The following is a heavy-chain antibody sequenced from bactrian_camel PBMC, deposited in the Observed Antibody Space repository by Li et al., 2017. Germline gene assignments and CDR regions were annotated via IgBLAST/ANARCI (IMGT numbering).Heavy chain of an antibody. CDR3: AAEWAHGKTWSDVISDGY. Sequence: CAASGFTFSDYSINWARQAPGKGLEWVSAIHSGRGTTYYADSLKGRFTISRDNAKETVYLQLDSAKFEDTALYYCAAEWAHGKTWSDVISDGYWGQGTQVTVS. CDR2: IHSGRGTT. CDR1: GFTFSDYS. V-gene: IGHV3S25*01. D-gene: IGHD1*01. J-gene: IGHJ6*01.